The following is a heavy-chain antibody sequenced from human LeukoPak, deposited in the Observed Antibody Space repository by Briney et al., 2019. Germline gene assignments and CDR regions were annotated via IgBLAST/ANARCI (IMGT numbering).Heavy chain of an antibody. J-gene: IGHJ4*02. D-gene: IGHD1-26*01. CDR2: ITANGDNT. CDR3: VKSSSTVGATYFDY. V-gene: IGHV3-64D*06. CDR1: GFTFSSYA. Sequence: GGSLRLSCSASGFTFSSYAMHWVRQAPGKGLEYVSSITANGDNTYHAESVKGRFTIFRDNSKNTLFFHMSSLRAEDTAVYYCVKSSSTVGATYFDYWGQGSLVTVSS.